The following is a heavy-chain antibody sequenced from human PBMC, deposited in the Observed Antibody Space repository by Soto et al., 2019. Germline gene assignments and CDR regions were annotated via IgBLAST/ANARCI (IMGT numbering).Heavy chain of an antibody. CDR1: GYIFTSYW. Sequence: GESLKISCNGSGYIFTSYWISWGRQMPGKGLEWMGRIDPSDSYTNYSPSFQGHVTISADKSISTAYLQWSSLKASDTAMYYCARLSYYYYGMDVWGQGTTVTVSS. CDR2: IDPSDSYT. CDR3: ARLSYYYYGMDV. V-gene: IGHV5-10-1*01. J-gene: IGHJ6*02.